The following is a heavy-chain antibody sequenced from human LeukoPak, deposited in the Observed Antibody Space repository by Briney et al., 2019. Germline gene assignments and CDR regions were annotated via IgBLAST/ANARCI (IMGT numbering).Heavy chain of an antibody. CDR1: GFTFSDYY. V-gene: IGHV3-11*04. CDR3: ARGYCSGASCLRIQTLDS. J-gene: IGHJ4*02. CDR2: VTGSGDIA. D-gene: IGHD2-15*01. Sequence: GGSLRLSCAASGFTFSDYYMSWIRQAPGKGLEWVSYVTGSGDIASYADSVRGRFTISRDNAKNQLYLQMNSLGVEDTALYYCARGYCSGASCLRIQTLDSWGQGTLVTVSS.